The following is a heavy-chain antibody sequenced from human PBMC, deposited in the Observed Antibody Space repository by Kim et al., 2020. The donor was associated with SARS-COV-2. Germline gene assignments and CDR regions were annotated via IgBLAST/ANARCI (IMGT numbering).Heavy chain of an antibody. V-gene: IGHV3-15*01. D-gene: IGHD3-9*01. J-gene: IGHJ3*02. CDR2: IKSKTDGGTT. CDR1: GFTFSNAW. CDR3: TTDYLKIVGLLNSTVVLRYFDWDDAFDI. Sequence: GGSLRLSCAASGFTFSNAWMSWVRQAPGKGLEWVGRIKSKTDGGTTDYAAPVKGRFTISRDDSKNTLYLQMNSLKTEDTAVYYCTTDYLKIVGLLNSTVVLRYFDWDDAFDIWGQGTMVTVSS.